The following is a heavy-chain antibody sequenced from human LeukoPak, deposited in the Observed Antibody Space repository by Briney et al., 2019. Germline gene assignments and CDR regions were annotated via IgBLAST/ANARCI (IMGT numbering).Heavy chain of an antibody. V-gene: IGHV1-69*05. D-gene: IGHD6-6*01. CDR1: GGTFSSYA. CDR2: IIPIFGTA. Sequence: HWASVKVSCKASGGTFSSYAISWVRQAPGQGLEWMGGIIPIFGTANYAQKFQGRVTITTDEPTSTAYMELSSLRSEDTAVYYCARGGIAARPNQLYYYYYMDVWGKGTTVTVSS. CDR3: ARGGIAARPNQLYYYYYMDV. J-gene: IGHJ6*03.